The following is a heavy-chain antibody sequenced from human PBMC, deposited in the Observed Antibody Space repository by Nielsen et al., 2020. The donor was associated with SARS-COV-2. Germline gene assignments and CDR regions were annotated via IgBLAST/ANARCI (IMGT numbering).Heavy chain of an antibody. CDR3: ARAVGDDYVWGSYHPPRVDR. CDR2: ISRNNGKT. D-gene: IGHD3-16*02. V-gene: IGHV1-18*04. Sequence: ASVKVSCKASGYPFATYHMHWVRQAPGQGLEWMGWISRNNGKTQYAQKFQGRVTMTTDTSTTTAYMELRSLRSDDTAVYYCARAVGDDYVWGSYHPPRVDRWGQGTLVTVSS. J-gene: IGHJ5*02. CDR1: GYPFATYH.